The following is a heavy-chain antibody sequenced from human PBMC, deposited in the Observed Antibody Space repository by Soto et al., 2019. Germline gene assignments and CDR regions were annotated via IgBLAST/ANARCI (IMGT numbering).Heavy chain of an antibody. V-gene: IGHV3-30*18. CDR1: GFTFSSYG. Sequence: QVQLVESGGGVVQPGRSLRLSCAASGFTFSSYGMHWVRQAPGKGLEWVAVISYDGSNKYYADSVKGRFTISRDNSKNTLYLQMNSPRAEDTAVYYCAKAHYYDSSGQYYFDYWGQGTLVTVSS. D-gene: IGHD3-22*01. CDR3: AKAHYYDSSGQYYFDY. J-gene: IGHJ4*02. CDR2: ISYDGSNK.